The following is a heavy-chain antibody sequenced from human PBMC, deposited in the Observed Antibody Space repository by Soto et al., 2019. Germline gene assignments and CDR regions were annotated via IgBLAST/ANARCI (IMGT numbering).Heavy chain of an antibody. D-gene: IGHD5-18*01. J-gene: IGHJ6*02. V-gene: IGHV3-53*01. CDR2: IYSGGST. CDR1: GFTVSSNY. Sequence: EVQLVESGGGLIQPGGSLRLSCAASGFTVSSNYMSWVRQAPGKGLERVSVIYSGGSTYYADSVKGRFTISRDNSKNTLYLQRNSLRAEDTAVYYCARIAYTAMVTGVYYGMDVWGQGTTVTVSS. CDR3: ARIAYTAMVTGVYYGMDV.